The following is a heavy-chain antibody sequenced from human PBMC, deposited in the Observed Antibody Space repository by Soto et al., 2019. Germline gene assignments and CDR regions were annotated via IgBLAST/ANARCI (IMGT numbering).Heavy chain of an antibody. CDR3: ASRGDILTGYYIPYLIGYYYYLDV. Sequence: QVQLVQSGAEVKKPGSSVKVSCKASGGTFSSYTISWVRQAPGQGLEWMGRIIPILGIANYAQKFQGRVTIPTDHSPSTAYMELGSLRSDDTAVDYTASRGDILTGYYIPYLIGYYYYLDVWAKGTTVTVAS. V-gene: IGHV1-69*02. D-gene: IGHD3-9*01. CDR2: IIPILGIA. CDR1: GGTFSSYT. J-gene: IGHJ6*03.